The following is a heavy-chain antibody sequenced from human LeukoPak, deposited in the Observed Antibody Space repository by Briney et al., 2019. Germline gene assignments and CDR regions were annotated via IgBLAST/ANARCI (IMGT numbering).Heavy chain of an antibody. V-gene: IGHV1-69*05. D-gene: IGHD2-2*01. J-gene: IGHJ6*03. CDR3: ARGSLGYCSSTSCPGPYYYYMDV. Sequence: SVKVSCKASGGTFISYAISWVRQAPGQGREWMGGIIPIFGTANYAQKFQGRVTITTDESTSTAYMELSSLRSEDTAVYYCARGSLGYCSSTSCPGPYYYYMDVWGKGTTVTVSS. CDR1: GGTFISYA. CDR2: IIPIFGTA.